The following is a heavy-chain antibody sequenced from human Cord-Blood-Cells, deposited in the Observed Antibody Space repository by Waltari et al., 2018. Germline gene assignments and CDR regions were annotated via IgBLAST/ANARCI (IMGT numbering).Heavy chain of an antibody. D-gene: IGHD1-26*01. V-gene: IGHV3-74*01. CDR1: GFTFSSYW. CDR3: ARDHVGATNDY. Sequence: EVQLVESGGGLVQPGGSLRLSCAASGFTFSSYWMHWVRQAPGKGLVWGSRVNSDGSSTSYADAVKGRFTISRDNAKNTLYLQMNSLRAEDTAVYYCARDHVGATNDYWGQGTLVTVSS. J-gene: IGHJ4*02. CDR2: VNSDGSST.